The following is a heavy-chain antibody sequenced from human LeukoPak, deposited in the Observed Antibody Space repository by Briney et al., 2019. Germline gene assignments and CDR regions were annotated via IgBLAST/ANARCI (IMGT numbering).Heavy chain of an antibody. D-gene: IGHD6-19*01. J-gene: IGHJ5*02. V-gene: IGHV4-39*07. Sequence: SETLSLTCTVSGGSISSSSYYWGWIRQPPGKGLEWIGSIYYSGSTYYNPSLKSRVTISLDTSKNQFSLKLTSVTAADTAVYYCASVRGYSSGWYASGFDPWGQGALVTVSS. CDR2: IYYSGST. CDR3: ASVRGYSSGWYASGFDP. CDR1: GGSISSSSYY.